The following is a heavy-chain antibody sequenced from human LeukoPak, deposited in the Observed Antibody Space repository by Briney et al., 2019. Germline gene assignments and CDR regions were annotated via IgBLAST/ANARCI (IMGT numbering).Heavy chain of an antibody. J-gene: IGHJ6*03. CDR2: ISSSSSYI. V-gene: IGHV3-21*01. D-gene: IGHD6-13*01. CDR3: ARVNAAAGSFYYYYMDV. CDR1: GFTFSSYS. Sequence: GGSLRLSCAASGFTFSSYSMNRVRQAPGKGLEWVSPISSSSSYIYYADSVKGRFTTSRDNAKNSLYLQMNSLRAEDTAVYYCARVNAAAGSFYYYYMDVWGKGTTVTVSS.